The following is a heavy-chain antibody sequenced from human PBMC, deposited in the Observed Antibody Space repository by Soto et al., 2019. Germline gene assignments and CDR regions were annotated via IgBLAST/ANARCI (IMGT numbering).Heavy chain of an antibody. CDR1: GFSFGRYW. V-gene: IGHV3-7*01. Sequence: GGRLGVSCGGSGFSFGRYWMSWVRQAPGKGLEWVANIKQDGSEKYYVDSVKGRFTISRDNAKNSLYLQMNSLRAEDTAVYYCARVSVVVPAAMRTTNYYYYYYMDVWGKGTTVTVSS. J-gene: IGHJ6*03. D-gene: IGHD2-2*01. CDR2: IKQDGSEK. CDR3: ARVSVVVPAAMRTTNYYYYYYMDV.